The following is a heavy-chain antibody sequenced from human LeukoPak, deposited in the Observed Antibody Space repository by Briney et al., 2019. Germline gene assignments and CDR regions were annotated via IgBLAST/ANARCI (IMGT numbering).Heavy chain of an antibody. CDR3: ARVRVCGGDCSYYYGMDV. CDR2: INPSGGST. V-gene: IGHV1-46*01. J-gene: IGHJ6*02. CDR1: GYTFTSYY. D-gene: IGHD2-21*02. Sequence: ASVKVSCKASGYTFTSYYMHWVRQAPGQGLEWMGIINPSGGSTSYAQKFQGRVTMTRDTSTSTVYMELSSLRSEDTAVYYCARVRVCGGDCSYYYGMDVWGQGTTVTVSS.